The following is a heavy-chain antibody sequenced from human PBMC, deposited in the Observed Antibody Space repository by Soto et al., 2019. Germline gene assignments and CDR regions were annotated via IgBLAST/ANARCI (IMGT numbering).Heavy chain of an antibody. CDR1: GGSISSNIYY. V-gene: IGHV4-39*07. CDR3: ARVSSWSCFDY. D-gene: IGHD6-13*01. J-gene: IGHJ4*02. CDR2: IHYSGST. Sequence: TSETLSLTCTVSGGSISSNIYYWGWIRQPPGKGLEWIGNIHYSGSTYYDSSLKSRVTMTRDTSTSTVYMELSSLRSEDTAVYYCARVSSWSCFDYWGQGTLVTVSS.